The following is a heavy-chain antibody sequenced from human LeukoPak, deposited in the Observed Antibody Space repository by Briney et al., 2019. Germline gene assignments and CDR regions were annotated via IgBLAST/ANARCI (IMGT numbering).Heavy chain of an antibody. CDR1: GLTFDDYT. D-gene: IGHD5-18*01. J-gene: IGHJ4*02. CDR3: AKDMVGYRYSCFDY. Sequence: GGSLRLSCAASGLTFDDYTMHWVRQAPGKGLEWVSLISWDGGSTYYADSAKGRFTISRDNSKNSLYLQMNSLRPEDTALYYCAKDMVGYRYSCFDYWGQGTLVTVSS. V-gene: IGHV3-43D*03. CDR2: ISWDGGST.